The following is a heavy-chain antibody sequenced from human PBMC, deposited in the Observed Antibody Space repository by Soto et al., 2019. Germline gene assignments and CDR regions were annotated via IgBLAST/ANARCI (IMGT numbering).Heavy chain of an antibody. Sequence: PGGSLRLSCSASGFSFSDYAMHWVRQAPGKGLEYVSAISRSGTNTYYADSVKGTFTISRDNSRNTLYLQMSSLRVEDTAVYYCAKVFGSGFYVPDYWGQGTLVPVSS. CDR1: GFSFSDYA. D-gene: IGHD3-22*01. J-gene: IGHJ4*02. CDR2: ISRSGTNT. V-gene: IGHV3-64D*06. CDR3: AKVFGSGFYVPDY.